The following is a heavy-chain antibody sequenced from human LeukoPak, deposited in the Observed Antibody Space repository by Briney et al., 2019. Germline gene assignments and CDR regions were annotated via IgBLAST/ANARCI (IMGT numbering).Heavy chain of an antibody. D-gene: IGHD1-1*01. CDR2: IGSNTKIV. Sequence: GGSLRLSCAASGFTFSEYYMDRIRQAPGKGLEWLADIGSNTKIVHYADSVKGRFTISRDNTRNSLFLQMNNLRAEDTAVYYCARDGHKGNDRDFWGQGTLVTVSS. CDR3: ARDGHKGNDRDF. J-gene: IGHJ4*02. V-gene: IGHV3-11*01. CDR1: GFTFSEYY.